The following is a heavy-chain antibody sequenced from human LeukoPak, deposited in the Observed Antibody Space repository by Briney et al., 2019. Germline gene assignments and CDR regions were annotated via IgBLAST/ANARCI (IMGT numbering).Heavy chain of an antibody. V-gene: IGHV4-59*08. CDR3: ASTITVTTDY. CDR2: QYYSGAT. Sequence: SETLSLTCSVSGGSMSPYYWNWIRQPPGKGLEWIGYQYYSGATDYNPSLKSRVTFSVDTSKNQFSLKLNSVTAADTAVYYCASTITVTTDYWGQGTLVTVSS. CDR1: GGSMSPYY. J-gene: IGHJ4*02. D-gene: IGHD4-17*01.